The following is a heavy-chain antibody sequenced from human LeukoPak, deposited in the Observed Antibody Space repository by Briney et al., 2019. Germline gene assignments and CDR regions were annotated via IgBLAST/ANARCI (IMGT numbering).Heavy chain of an antibody. CDR1: GFTFSSYS. CDR3: ARDHGGSYSY. Sequence: GGSLRLSCAASGFTFSSYSMNWVRQAPGKGLEWVSYISSFSGTIYYADSVKGRFTISRDNAKNSLYLQMNSLRAEDTAVYYCARDHGGSYSYWGQGALVTVSS. J-gene: IGHJ4*02. V-gene: IGHV3-48*01. D-gene: IGHD1-26*01. CDR2: ISSFSGTI.